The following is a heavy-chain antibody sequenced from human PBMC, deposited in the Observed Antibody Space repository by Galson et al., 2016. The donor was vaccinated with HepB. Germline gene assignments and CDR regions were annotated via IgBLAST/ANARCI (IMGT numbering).Heavy chain of an antibody. J-gene: IGHJ5*02. D-gene: IGHD2-21*01. CDR2: VYHSGIT. V-gene: IGHV4/OR15-8*01. CDR3: GPRATHRVVRQCFP. Sequence: SETLSLTCSVSGGSISSSFWWTWVRQTPGKGLQWIGEVYHSGITNYNPSLGSRVTMSVDKSNNQFSLRLTSVTAADTAGYYCGPRATHRVVRQCFPWGQGISVTVSS. CDR1: GGSISSSFW.